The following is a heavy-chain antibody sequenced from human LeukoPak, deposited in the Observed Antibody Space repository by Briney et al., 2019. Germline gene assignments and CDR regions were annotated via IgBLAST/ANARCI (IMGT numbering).Heavy chain of an antibody. CDR3: ARDLVLDYYDSSGYDGYFDY. J-gene: IGHJ4*02. Sequence: ASVKVSCKASGYTFTSYGISWVRQAPGRGLEWMGWISAYNGNTNYAQKLQGRVTMTTDTSTSTAYMELRSLRSDDTAVYYCARDLVLDYYDSSGYDGYFDYWGQGTLVTVSS. D-gene: IGHD3-22*01. V-gene: IGHV1-18*01. CDR2: ISAYNGNT. CDR1: GYTFTSYG.